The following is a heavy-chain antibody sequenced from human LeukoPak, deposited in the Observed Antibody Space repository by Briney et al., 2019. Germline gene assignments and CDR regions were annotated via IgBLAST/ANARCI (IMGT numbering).Heavy chain of an antibody. CDR1: GGSISSSSYY. V-gene: IGHV4-39*07. CDR3: ARDSDGYYGSGSHDY. J-gene: IGHJ4*02. D-gene: IGHD3-10*01. Sequence: SETLSLTCTVPGGSISSSSYYWGWIRQPPGKGLEWIGSIYHSGSTYYNPSLKSRGTISVDTSKNQFSLKLSSVTAADTAVYYCARDSDGYYGSGSHDYWGQGTLVTVSS. CDR2: IYHSGST.